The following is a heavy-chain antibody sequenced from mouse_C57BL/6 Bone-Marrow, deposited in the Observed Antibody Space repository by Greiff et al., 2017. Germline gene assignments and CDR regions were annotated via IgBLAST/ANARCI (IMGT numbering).Heavy chain of an antibody. D-gene: IGHD1-1*01. CDR1: GFNIKNTY. J-gene: IGHJ4*01. CDR2: IDPANGNT. CDR3: ARPSTVGDYAMDY. Sequence: EVKLQESVAELVRPGASVKLSCTASGFNIKNTYMHWVKQRPEQGLEWIGRIDPANGNTKYAPKFQGKATITADTSSNTAYLQLSSLTSEDTAIYYCARPSTVGDYAMDYWGQGTSVTVSS. V-gene: IGHV14-3*01.